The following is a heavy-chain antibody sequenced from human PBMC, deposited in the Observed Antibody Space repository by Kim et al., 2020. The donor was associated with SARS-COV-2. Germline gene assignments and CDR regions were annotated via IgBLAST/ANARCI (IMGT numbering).Heavy chain of an antibody. V-gene: IGHV6-1*01. CDR2: TYYRSKWSN. J-gene: IGHJ4*02. CDR3: ARERVAAAGRVFDY. CDR1: GDSVSSNSAV. D-gene: IGHD6-13*01. Sequence: SQTLSLTCAISGDSVSSNSAVWDWIRQSPSRGLEWLGRTYYRSKWSNDYAVSVKSRITINPDTTKNQFSLQLNSVTPEDTAVYYCARERVAAAGRVFDYWGQGTLVTVSS.